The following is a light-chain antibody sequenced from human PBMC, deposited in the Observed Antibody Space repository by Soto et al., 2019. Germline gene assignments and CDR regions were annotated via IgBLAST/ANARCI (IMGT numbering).Light chain of an antibody. CDR2: EVS. CDR1: SSDVGTYNF. Sequence: ALTQPASVSGSPGQSITISCTGTSSDVGTYNFVSWYQQHPGKAPKLMIYEVSSRPSGVSNRFSGSKSGNTASLTISGLQAEDEADYYCSSYSSTSTPWVFGGGTKLTVL. V-gene: IGLV2-14*01. J-gene: IGLJ3*02. CDR3: SSYSSTSTPWV.